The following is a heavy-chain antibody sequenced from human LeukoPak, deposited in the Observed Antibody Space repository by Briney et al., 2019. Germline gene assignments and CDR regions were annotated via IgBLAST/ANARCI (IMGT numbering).Heavy chain of an antibody. CDR2: IKSKTDGGTT. D-gene: IGHD6-13*01. J-gene: IGHJ6*03. Sequence: TGGSLRLSCAASGFTFSNAWMSWVRQAPGKGLEWVGRIKSKTDGGTTDYAAPVKGRFTISRDDSKNTLYLQMNSLKTEDTAVYYCTTGDSSSWSPYYMDVWGKGTTVTISS. CDR3: TTGDSSSWSPYYMDV. CDR1: GFTFSNAW. V-gene: IGHV3-15*01.